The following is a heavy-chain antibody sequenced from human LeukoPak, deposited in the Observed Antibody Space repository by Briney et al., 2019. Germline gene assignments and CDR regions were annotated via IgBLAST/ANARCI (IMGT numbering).Heavy chain of an antibody. CDR2: IYYSGST. Sequence: SVTLSLTCTVSGGSISSSSYYWGWIRQPPGKGLEWIGSIYYSGSTYYNPSLKSRVTISVDTSKNQFSLKLSSVTAADTAVYYCARHGPESSSYDYWGQGILVTVSS. J-gene: IGHJ4*02. CDR3: ARHGPESSSYDY. CDR1: GGSISSSSYY. D-gene: IGHD6-6*01. V-gene: IGHV4-39*01.